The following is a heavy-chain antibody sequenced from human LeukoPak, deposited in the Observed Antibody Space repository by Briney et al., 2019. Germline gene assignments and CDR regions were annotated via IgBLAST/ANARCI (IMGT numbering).Heavy chain of an antibody. CDR2: INPNSGGT. V-gene: IGHV1-2*02. J-gene: IGHJ4*02. Sequence: ASVKVSCKASGYTFTGYYMHWVRQAPGQGLEWMGWINPNSGGTNYAQKFQGRVTMTRDTSISTAYMELSRLRSDDTAVYHCARDRFPARLVPAARGFDYWGQGTLVTVSS. CDR1: GYTFTGYY. CDR3: ARDRFPARLVPAARGFDY. D-gene: IGHD2-2*01.